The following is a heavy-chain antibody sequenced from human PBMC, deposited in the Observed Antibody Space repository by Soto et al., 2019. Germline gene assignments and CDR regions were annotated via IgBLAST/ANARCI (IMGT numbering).Heavy chain of an antibody. J-gene: IGHJ6*02. CDR1: GFPFSTSA. CDR3: AKYSGSYPVYNGLSL. V-gene: IGHV3-23*01. CDR2: ISGSSDAA. Sequence: EVQLLESGGGLVQPGGSLRLSCAASGFPFSTSAMNWVRQAPGKGLEWVSIISGSSDAAYYAESVKGRFASSRDNSKNTLYLQMNRLRAEDPAVYYCAKYSGSYPVYNGLSLWGQGTTVTVS. D-gene: IGHD1-26*01.